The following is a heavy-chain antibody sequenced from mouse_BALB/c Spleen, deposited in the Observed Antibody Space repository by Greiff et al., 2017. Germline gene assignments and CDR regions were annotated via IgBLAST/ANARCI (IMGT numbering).Heavy chain of an antibody. V-gene: IGHV5-6*02. CDR3: ARSVVERYFDY. CDR1: GFTFSSYG. CDR2: ISSGGSYT. D-gene: IGHD1-1*01. J-gene: IGHJ2*01. Sequence: DVKLVESGGDLVKPGGSLKLSCAASGFTFSSYGMSWVRQTPDKRLEWVATISSGGSYTYYPDSVKGRFTISRDNPKNTLFLQMTSLRSEDTAMYYCARSVVERYFDYWGQGTTLTVSS.